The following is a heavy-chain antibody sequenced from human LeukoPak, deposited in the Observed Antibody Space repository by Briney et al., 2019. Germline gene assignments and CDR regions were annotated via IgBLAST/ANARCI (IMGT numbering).Heavy chain of an antibody. CDR2: IWYDGSNK. Sequence: GGSLRLSCAASGFTFSSYGMHWVRQAPGKGLEWVAVIWYDGSNKYYADSVKGRFTISRDNSKNTLYLQMNSLRAEDTAVYYCAKGRAQYCSSTSCYAFDYWGQGILVTVSS. V-gene: IGHV3-33*06. CDR1: GFTFSSYG. CDR3: AKGRAQYCSSTSCYAFDY. J-gene: IGHJ4*02. D-gene: IGHD2-2*01.